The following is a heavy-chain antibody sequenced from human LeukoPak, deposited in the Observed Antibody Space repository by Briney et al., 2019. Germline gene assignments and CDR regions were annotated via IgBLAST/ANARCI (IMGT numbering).Heavy chain of an antibody. CDR2: INSDGSTT. J-gene: IGHJ4*02. CDR3: ARGGVWGVITL. V-gene: IGHV3-74*01. D-gene: IGHD3-10*01. Sequence: RPGGSLRLSCAASGFTFSSYWMHWVRQAPGKGLVWVSRINSDGSTTSYADSVKGRITISRDNAKNTLYLQMNSLRAEDTAVYYCARGGVWGVITLWGQGTLVTVSS. CDR1: GFTFSSYW.